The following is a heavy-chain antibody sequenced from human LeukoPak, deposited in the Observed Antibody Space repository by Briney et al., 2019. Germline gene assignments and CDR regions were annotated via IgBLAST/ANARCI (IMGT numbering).Heavy chain of an antibody. Sequence: ASVKVSCKASGYTFTNYYMHWVRQAPGQGLEWMGIVNPSGSSTTYAQKFQGRVTMTGDTSTSTVYMELSRLRSGDTAVYYCARGFYDSSGYYYVPLDYWGQGTLVTVSS. V-gene: IGHV1-46*01. CDR1: GYTFTNYY. D-gene: IGHD3-22*01. CDR3: ARGFYDSSGYYYVPLDY. J-gene: IGHJ4*02. CDR2: VNPSGSST.